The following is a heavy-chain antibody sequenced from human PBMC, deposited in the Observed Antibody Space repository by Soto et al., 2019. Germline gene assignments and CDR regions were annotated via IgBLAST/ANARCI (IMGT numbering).Heavy chain of an antibody. CDR1: GFTFSNAW. Sequence: EVQLVESGGGLVKPGGSLRLSCAASGFTFSNAWMSWVRQAPGKGLEWVGRIKSKTDGGTTDYAAPVKGRFTISRDDSKNTLYLQMNSLKTEDTAVYYCTASSRGGVVVAARGYYYYYYGMDVWGQGTTVTVSS. V-gene: IGHV3-15*01. CDR3: TASSRGGVVVAARGYYYYYYGMDV. D-gene: IGHD2-15*01. CDR2: IKSKTDGGTT. J-gene: IGHJ6*02.